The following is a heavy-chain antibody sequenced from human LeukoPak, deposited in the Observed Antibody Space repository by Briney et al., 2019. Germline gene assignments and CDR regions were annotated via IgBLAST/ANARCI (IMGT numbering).Heavy chain of an antibody. CDR3: AKGLRAVAAKGDAFDI. J-gene: IGHJ3*02. CDR2: IYSGGST. Sequence: GGSLRLSCAASGFTVSSNYMSWVRQAPGKGLEWVSVIYSGGSTYYADSVKGRFTISRDNSKNTLYLQMNSLRAEDTAVYYCAKGLRAVAAKGDAFDIWGQGTMVTVSS. D-gene: IGHD6-19*01. CDR1: GFTVSSNY. V-gene: IGHV3-53*05.